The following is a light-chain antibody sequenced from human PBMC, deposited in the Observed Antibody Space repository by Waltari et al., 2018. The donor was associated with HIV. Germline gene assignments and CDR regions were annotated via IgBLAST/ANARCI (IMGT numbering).Light chain of an antibody. V-gene: IGLV7-43*01. J-gene: IGLJ2*01. CDR1: TGPVSSRHS. Sequence: QTVVTQESSLTVAPGGTITLNCRSVTGPVSSRHSANWFQKKPVQLPRPLFYSSNRRHSATPARFSASLVGYRAALTLSNVWPDDQAVYFCMLFFRSSYLFGGGTKVTVL. CDR2: SSN. CDR3: MLFFRSSYL.